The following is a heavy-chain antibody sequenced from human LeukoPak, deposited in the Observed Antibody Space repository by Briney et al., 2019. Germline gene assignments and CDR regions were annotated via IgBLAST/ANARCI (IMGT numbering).Heavy chain of an antibody. D-gene: IGHD2-15*01. Sequence: QPGGSLRLSCAASGFTFSDYWMHWVRQAPGKGLVWVSRINSDGSSTSYADSVKGRFTISRDNGKSTLYLQMNSRRAEDTAVYYCTRGYCSGGSCHTPFDYWGQGTLVAVSS. V-gene: IGHV3-74*01. CDR3: TRGYCSGGSCHTPFDY. CDR2: INSDGSST. J-gene: IGHJ4*02. CDR1: GFTFSDYW.